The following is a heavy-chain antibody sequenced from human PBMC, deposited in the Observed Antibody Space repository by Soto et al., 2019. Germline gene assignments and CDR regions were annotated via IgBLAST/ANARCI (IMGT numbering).Heavy chain of an antibody. J-gene: IGHJ5*02. CDR2: MYFGGSF. Sequence: PSETLSLTCTVSGASVSSGYWSWIRQPPGKGLEWIGFMYFGGSFNYNPALTSRVTISVDTSKNQFSLKVTSVTAADTAVYYCARGYYDGTGFAVDPWGPGTLVTVSS. D-gene: IGHD3-22*01. CDR1: GASVSSGY. V-gene: IGHV4-59*02. CDR3: ARGYYDGTGFAVDP.